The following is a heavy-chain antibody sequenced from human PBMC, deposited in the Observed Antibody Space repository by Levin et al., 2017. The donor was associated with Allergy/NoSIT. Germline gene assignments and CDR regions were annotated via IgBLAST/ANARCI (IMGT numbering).Heavy chain of an antibody. CDR3: ARDHRDFYFMDV. CDR2: INVGSTYI. D-gene: IGHD2/OR15-2a*01. CDR1: GFNFPYYN. Sequence: PGGSLRLSCGASGFNFPYYNLNWVRQAPGKGLEWVAPINVGSTYIYYADSVRGRFTISRDNSKNSVFLQMNSLRVEDTAVYFCARDHRDFYFMDVWGQGTTVTVSS. J-gene: IGHJ6*02. V-gene: IGHV3-21*01.